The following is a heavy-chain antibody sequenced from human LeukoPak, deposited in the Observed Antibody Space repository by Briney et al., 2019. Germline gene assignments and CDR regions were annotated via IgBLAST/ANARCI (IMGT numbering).Heavy chain of an antibody. D-gene: IGHD4-11*01. Sequence: ASVKVSRMASVDTFRSYAISWVRQAPGQGLEWMGGIITIFGTANYAQTFQGRVTITADESTSTAYMELSSLRSEDTAVYYCARDSDYSDYFDYWGQGTLVTVSS. CDR1: VDTFRSYA. V-gene: IGHV1-69*01. CDR2: IITIFGTA. CDR3: ARDSDYSDYFDY. J-gene: IGHJ4*02.